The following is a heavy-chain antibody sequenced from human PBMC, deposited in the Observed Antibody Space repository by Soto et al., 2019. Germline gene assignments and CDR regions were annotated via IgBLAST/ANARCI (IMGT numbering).Heavy chain of an antibody. Sequence: SGPTLVDPTQTLTLTCTFSGFSLTTLGMCLNWFRQPPGKALEWLALIDWEDDKYYSTSLRTRLTISKDTSKNQVVLTMTNVDPVDTATYFCARIQGGGYNSYYFDYWGQGALVTVSS. J-gene: IGHJ4*02. CDR2: IDWEDDK. CDR3: ARIQGGGYNSYYFDY. D-gene: IGHD1-26*01. V-gene: IGHV2-70*01. CDR1: GFSLTTLGMC.